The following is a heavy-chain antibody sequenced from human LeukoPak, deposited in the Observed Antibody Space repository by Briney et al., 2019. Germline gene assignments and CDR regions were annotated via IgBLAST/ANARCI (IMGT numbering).Heavy chain of an antibody. Sequence: PGGSLRLSCAASGFTFSNYGMHWVRQAPGRGLECVAVIWYDGNHKYYADSVKGRFNISRDNSKNTLYLQMNSLRVEDTAGYYCAKGPTQVLRFLRDGKTYYMDVWGKGTSVLVSS. J-gene: IGHJ6*03. CDR3: AKGPTQVLRFLRDGKTYYMDV. D-gene: IGHD3-3*01. CDR2: IWYDGNHK. V-gene: IGHV3-33*06. CDR1: GFTFSNYG.